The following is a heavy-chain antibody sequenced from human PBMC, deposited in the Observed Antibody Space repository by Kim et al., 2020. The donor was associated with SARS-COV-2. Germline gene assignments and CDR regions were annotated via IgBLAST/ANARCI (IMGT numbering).Heavy chain of an antibody. CDR3: ATVSIAAAGTYFDY. D-gene: IGHD6-13*01. J-gene: IGHJ4*02. V-gene: IGHV1-24*01. CDR1: GYTLTELS. CDR2: FDPEDGET. Sequence: ASVKVSCKVSGYTLTELSMHWVRQAPGKGLEWMGGFDPEDGETIYAQKFQGRVTMTEDTSTDTAYMELSSLRSEDTAVYYCATVSIAAAGTYFDYWGQGTLVTVSS.